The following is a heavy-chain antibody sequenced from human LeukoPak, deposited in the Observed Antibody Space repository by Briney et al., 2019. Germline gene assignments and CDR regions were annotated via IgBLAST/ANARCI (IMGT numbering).Heavy chain of an antibody. CDR3: ARGGASGSYPAFFY. D-gene: IGHD1-26*01. V-gene: IGHV1-8*01. Sequence: ASVKVSCKASGYTFTSYDINWVRQATGQGLEWMGWMNPNSGNTGYAQKFQGRVTMTRNTSISTAYMELGSLRSEDTAGDYCARGGASGSYPAFFYGGQGTLVPVPS. CDR2: MNPNSGNT. CDR1: GYTFTSYD. J-gene: IGHJ4*02.